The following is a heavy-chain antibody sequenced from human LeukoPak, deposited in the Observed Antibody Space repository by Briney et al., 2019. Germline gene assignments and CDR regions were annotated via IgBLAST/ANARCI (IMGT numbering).Heavy chain of an antibody. Sequence: KPSETLSLTCSVSGYSISSGNYWGWIRLPPGKGLQWVGSIYHSGSTYYNPSLKSRVTILVDTSKNQFSLKLSSVTAADTAVYYCAKGYCRGNSCYDDRGALDYWGQGTLVTVSS. D-gene: IGHD2-2*01. CDR1: GYSISSGNY. V-gene: IGHV4-38-2*02. J-gene: IGHJ4*02. CDR3: AKGYCRGNSCYDDRGALDY. CDR2: IYHSGST.